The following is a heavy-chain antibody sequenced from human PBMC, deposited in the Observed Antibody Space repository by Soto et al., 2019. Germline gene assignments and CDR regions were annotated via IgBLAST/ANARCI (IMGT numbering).Heavy chain of an antibody. Sequence: ASVKVSCKVSGYTLTELSMHWVRQAPGKGLEWMGGFDPEDGETIYAQKFQGRVTMTEDTSTDTAYMELSSLRSEDTAVYYCATGYSGSYGRNAFDIWGQGTMVTVSS. V-gene: IGHV1-24*01. D-gene: IGHD1-26*01. CDR1: GYTLTELS. CDR2: FDPEDGET. J-gene: IGHJ3*02. CDR3: ATGYSGSYGRNAFDI.